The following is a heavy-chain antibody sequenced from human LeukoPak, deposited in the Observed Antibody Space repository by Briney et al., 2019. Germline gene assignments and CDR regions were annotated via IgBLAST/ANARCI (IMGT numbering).Heavy chain of an antibody. J-gene: IGHJ4*02. CDR2: MYYSGST. Sequence: PSETLSLTCSVSGDAITGSSYYWGWIRQPPGKGLEWIGSMYYSGSTYSNPSLKSRVTMPADTSKNQFSLKLSSVSAADTAVYYCARQYYDNTGYYYFDYWGQGTLVTVSS. V-gene: IGHV4-39*01. CDR3: ARQYYDNTGYYYFDY. CDR1: GDAITGSSYY. D-gene: IGHD3-22*01.